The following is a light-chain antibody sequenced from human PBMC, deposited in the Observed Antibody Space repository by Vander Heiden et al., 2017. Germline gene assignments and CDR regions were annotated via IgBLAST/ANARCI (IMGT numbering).Light chain of an antibody. J-gene: IGLJ3*02. CDR2: QDS. CDR3: QAWDSSTWV. Sequence: SSELTQTPSVSVSPGQTASITCSGDKLGDKYASWYQQKPGQSPVLVIYQDSKRTAGIPERFSGSNSGNTATLTISGTQAMDEADYYCQAWDSSTWVFGGGTKLTVL. V-gene: IGLV3-1*01. CDR1: KLGDKY.